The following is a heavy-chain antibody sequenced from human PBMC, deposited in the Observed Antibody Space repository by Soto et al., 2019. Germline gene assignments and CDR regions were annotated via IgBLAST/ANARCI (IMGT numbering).Heavy chain of an antibody. CDR1: GGTFSSYA. J-gene: IGHJ6*01. Sequence: SVKFSCKSSGGTFSSYAISWVRQAPGQGLEWMGGIIPIFGTANYAQKFQGRVTITADESTSTAYMELSSLRSEDTAVYYCARGKNVGSTNWDHSYYYAMPVGG. D-gene: IGHD1-26*01. CDR2: IIPIFGTA. V-gene: IGHV1-69*13. CDR3: ARGKNVGSTNWDHSYYYAMPV.